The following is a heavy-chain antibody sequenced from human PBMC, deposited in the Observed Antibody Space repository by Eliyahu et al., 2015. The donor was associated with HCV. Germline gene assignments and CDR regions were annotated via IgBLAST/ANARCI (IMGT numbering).Heavy chain of an antibody. CDR3: ARMSSSGHYLDY. Sequence: QVTLRESGPALVKPTQTLTLTCTFSGFSLTTTGMCVTWIRQPPGKALEWLARIDWDDDKYYSTSLKTRLTISKDTSKNQVVLTMTNMDPVDTATYYCARMSSSGHYLDYWGQGTLVTVSS. J-gene: IGHJ4*02. CDR1: GFSLTTTGMC. V-gene: IGHV2-70*15. D-gene: IGHD3-22*01. CDR2: IDWDDDK.